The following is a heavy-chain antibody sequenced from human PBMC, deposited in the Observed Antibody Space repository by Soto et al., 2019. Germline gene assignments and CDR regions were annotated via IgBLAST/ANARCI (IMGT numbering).Heavy chain of an antibody. D-gene: IGHD2-21*02. J-gene: IGHJ3*02. CDR3: ARVHWGGCGGDCYHDAFDI. Sequence: ASVKVSCKASGYTFTGYYMHWVRQAPGQGLEWMGWINPNSGGTNYAQKFQGRVTMTRDTSISTAYMELSRLRSDDTAVYYCARVHWGGCGGDCYHDAFDIWGQGTMVTVSS. CDR2: INPNSGGT. V-gene: IGHV1-2*02. CDR1: GYTFTGYY.